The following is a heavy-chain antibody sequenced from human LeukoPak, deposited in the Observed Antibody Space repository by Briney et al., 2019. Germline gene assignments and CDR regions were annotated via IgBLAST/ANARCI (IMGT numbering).Heavy chain of an antibody. CDR1: GFTFTNYA. J-gene: IGHJ2*01. Sequence: GGSLRLSCAASGFTFTNYALHWVRQAPGKGLEWVAVISYDGTNKYYADSVKGRFTISRDDSKNTLYLQMNSLRAEDTAVYYCASRLSSNWYWYFDLWGRGTLVTVSS. CDR3: ASRLSSNWYWYFDL. CDR2: ISYDGTNK. V-gene: IGHV3-30-3*01. D-gene: IGHD6-13*01.